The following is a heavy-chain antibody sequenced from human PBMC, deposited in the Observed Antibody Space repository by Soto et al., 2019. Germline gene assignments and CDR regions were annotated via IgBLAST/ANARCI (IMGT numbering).Heavy chain of an antibody. J-gene: IGHJ4*02. CDR1: GGSISSYY. CDR2: IYYSGST. V-gene: IGHV4-59*01. D-gene: IGHD5-12*01. CDR3: ARGVRGDWWLRLVGFLDY. Sequence: SETLSLTXTVSGGSISSYYWSWIRQPPGKGLEWIGYIYYSGSTNYNPSLKSRVTISVDTSISTAYMELSSLRSEDTAVYYCARGVRGDWWLRLVGFLDYWGQGTLVTVSS.